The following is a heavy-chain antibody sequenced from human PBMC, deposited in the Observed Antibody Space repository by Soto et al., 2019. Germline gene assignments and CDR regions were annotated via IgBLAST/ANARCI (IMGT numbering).Heavy chain of an antibody. J-gene: IGHJ6*02. CDR1: GFTLSDFA. CDR3: ASAAPGMDV. V-gene: IGHV3-30-3*01. Sequence: QVQLVESGGGVVQPGRSLRLSCAASGFTLSDFAMHWVRQAPGKGLEWVALISNDGGNEHYGDSVKGRFTISRDNSKHMMYLQVTSLRVEDAAVYYCASAAPGMDVWGQGTTVTVSS. CDR2: ISNDGGNE.